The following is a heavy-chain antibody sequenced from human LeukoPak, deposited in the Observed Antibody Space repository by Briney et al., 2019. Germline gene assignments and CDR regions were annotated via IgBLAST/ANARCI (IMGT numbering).Heavy chain of an antibody. CDR1: VYTFTSYG. CDR2: ISAYNGDT. CDR3: GRLADKKLQRFLDY. Sequence: ASVNVSCKASVYTFTSYGISWVRQAPGPGLEWMGWISAYNGDTTYAQNVQGRLTMTTDTSTGTAYMELRSLRSDDTAVYYCGRLADKKLQRFLDYWGQGTLVTVSS. V-gene: IGHV1-18*01. D-gene: IGHD2-15*01. J-gene: IGHJ4*02.